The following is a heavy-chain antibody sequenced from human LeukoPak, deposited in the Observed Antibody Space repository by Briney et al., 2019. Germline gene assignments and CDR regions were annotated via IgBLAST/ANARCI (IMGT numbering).Heavy chain of an antibody. CDR2: INHSGST. D-gene: IGHD6-19*01. CDR3: ARGFTSDSSGGRSGAFDI. J-gene: IGHJ3*02. CDR1: GGSFSGYY. V-gene: IGHV4-34*01. Sequence: SETLSLTCAVYGGSFSGYYWSWIRQPPGKGLEWIGEINHSGSTNYNPSLKSRVTISVDTSKNQFSLKLSSVTAADTAVYYCARGFTSDSSGGRSGAFDIWGQGTMVTVSS.